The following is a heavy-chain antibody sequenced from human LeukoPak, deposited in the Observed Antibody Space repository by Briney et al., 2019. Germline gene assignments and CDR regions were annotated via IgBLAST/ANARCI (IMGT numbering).Heavy chain of an antibody. CDR3: ARERSSGYDY. V-gene: IGHV4-31*03. J-gene: IGHJ4*02. CDR1: GGSISSGGDD. CDR2: IYYSGST. D-gene: IGHD3-22*01. Sequence: KASETLSLTCTVSGGSISSGGDDWGWIRQHGGKGLEWIGYIYYSGSTYYNPSLKSRLPISVATSKNQFSLKLSSVTAADTAVYYCARERSSGYDYWGQGTLVTVSS.